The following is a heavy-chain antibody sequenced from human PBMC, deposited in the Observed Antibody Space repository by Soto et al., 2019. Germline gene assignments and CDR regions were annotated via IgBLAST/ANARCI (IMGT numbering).Heavy chain of an antibody. CDR3: AGGGGVGVAGSAAFDM. CDR1: GYPVTAYY. J-gene: IGHJ3*02. D-gene: IGHD3-3*01. Sequence: QLHLVQSGAVVKKPGASVTVSCSASGYPVTAYYMHWVRQAPGRGLEWMGGINPATGAAKYTQTLQGRVTMTRETSTMTGFMELSGLTSEGAAFVYWAGGGGVGVAGSAAFDMWGEGTLVTVSS. CDR2: INPATGAA. V-gene: IGHV1-2*02.